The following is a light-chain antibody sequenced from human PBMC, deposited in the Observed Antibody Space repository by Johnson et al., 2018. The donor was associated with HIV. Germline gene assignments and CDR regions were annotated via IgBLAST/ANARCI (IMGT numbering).Light chain of an antibody. V-gene: IGLV1-51*02. CDR3: GTWDSSLSAGGAHYG. J-gene: IGLJ1*01. Sequence: QPVLTQPPSVSAAPGQKVTISCSGSSSNIGNNYVSWYQQLPGTAPKLLIYENNKRPSGIPDRFSGSKSGTSATLGITGLQTGDEADYYCGTWDSSLSAGGAHYGCGTLTKAT. CDR1: SSNIGNNY. CDR2: ENN.